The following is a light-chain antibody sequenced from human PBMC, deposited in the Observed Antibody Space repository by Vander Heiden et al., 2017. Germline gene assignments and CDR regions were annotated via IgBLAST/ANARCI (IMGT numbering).Light chain of an antibody. V-gene: IGLV3-21*02. Sequence: SIVLSQPPSLSVAPGQTDTIPCRGDNLGSKSRHWYQQSPGQAPVLVVYDDHGRPSGVPERISGSHSGNTATLTISRVEAEDEADYYCQIWDSTSDLHWVFGGGTKLTVL. CDR2: DDH. CDR3: QIWDSTSDLHWV. CDR1: NLGSKS. J-gene: IGLJ3*02.